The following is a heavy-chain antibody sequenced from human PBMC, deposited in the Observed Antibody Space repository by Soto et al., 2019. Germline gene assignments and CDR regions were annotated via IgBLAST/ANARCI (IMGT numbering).Heavy chain of an antibody. Sequence: VQLVESGGGLVQPGGSLRLSCAASGFTVSSNYMSWVRQAPGKGLEWVSVIYSGGSTYYADSVKGRFTISRDNSKNTLYLQMNSLRAEDTAVYYCARENYYDSSGYSYFDYWGQGTLVTVSS. J-gene: IGHJ4*02. CDR2: IYSGGST. V-gene: IGHV3-66*01. D-gene: IGHD3-22*01. CDR1: GFTVSSNY. CDR3: ARENYYDSSGYSYFDY.